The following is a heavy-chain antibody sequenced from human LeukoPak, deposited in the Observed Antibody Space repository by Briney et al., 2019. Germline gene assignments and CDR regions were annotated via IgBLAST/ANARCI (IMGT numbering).Heavy chain of an antibody. Sequence: ASVKVSCKASGYTFTGYYMHWVRQAPGQGLEWMGWINPNSGGINYAQKFQGRVTMTRDTSISTAYMELSRLRSDDTAVYYCARDFHSFYYGTDVWGQGTTVTVSS. D-gene: IGHD3-16*01. CDR3: ARDFHSFYYGTDV. J-gene: IGHJ6*02. CDR1: GYTFTGYY. V-gene: IGHV1-2*02. CDR2: INPNSGGI.